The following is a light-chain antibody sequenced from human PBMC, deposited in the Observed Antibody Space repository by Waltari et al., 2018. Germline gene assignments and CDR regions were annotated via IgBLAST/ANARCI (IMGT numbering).Light chain of an antibody. CDR1: NIETKS. CDR3: QVWDSSSDHPWV. V-gene: IGLV3-21*04. J-gene: IGLJ3*02. Sequence: SYVLTQPPSMSVPPGETASISCGGYNIETKSVHWYQQRPGQAPVLVMHYDSDRPSGIPERFSGSNTGDTATLTISRIEAGDEADYYCQVWDSSSDHPWVFGGGTKLTVL. CDR2: YDS.